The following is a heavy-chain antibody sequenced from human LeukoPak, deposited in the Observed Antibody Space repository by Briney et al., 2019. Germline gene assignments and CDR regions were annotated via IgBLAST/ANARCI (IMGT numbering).Heavy chain of an antibody. J-gene: IGHJ4*02. CDR1: GFTFSKYY. CDR2: ISSDGSNT. V-gene: IGHV3-74*01. CDR3: LRVPY. Sequence: PGGSLRLSCAVSGFTFSKYYMHWVRQAPGKGLVWVSRISSDGSNTNYADSVKGRFTISRDNAKNTLYLQMNSLRGEDTAVYYCLRVPYWGQGVLVTVSS.